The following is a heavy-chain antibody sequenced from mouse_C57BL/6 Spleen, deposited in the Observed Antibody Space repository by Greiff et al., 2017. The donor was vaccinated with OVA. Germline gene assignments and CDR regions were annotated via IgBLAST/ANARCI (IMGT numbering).Heavy chain of an antibody. CDR2: IYPGDGGT. CDR1: GYAFSSSW. V-gene: IGHV1-82*01. CDR3: ARNYYGSLDY. J-gene: IGHJ2*01. Sequence: VHLVESGPELVKPGASVKISCKASGYAFSSSWMNWVKQRPGKGLEWIGRIYPGDGGTNYNGKFKGKATLTADKSSSTAYMQLSSLTSEDSAVYFCARNYYGSLDYWGQGTTLTVSS. D-gene: IGHD1-1*01.